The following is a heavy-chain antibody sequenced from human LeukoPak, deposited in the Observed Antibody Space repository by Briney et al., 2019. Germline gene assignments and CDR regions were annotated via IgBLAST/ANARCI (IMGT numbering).Heavy chain of an antibody. J-gene: IGHJ5*02. CDR2: IEDSGST. CDR3: ARVDSYDRSGHFDP. V-gene: IGHV4-39*07. CDR1: GGSIHSRSHL. D-gene: IGHD3-22*01. Sequence: SETLSFTCTVSGGSIHSRSHLWGWIRQPPGKGLEWIGSIEDSGSTFYNPSLKSRVTTSIYTSKNQFSLELTSVTAADTAVYYCARVDSYDRSGHFDPWGQGTLVIVSS.